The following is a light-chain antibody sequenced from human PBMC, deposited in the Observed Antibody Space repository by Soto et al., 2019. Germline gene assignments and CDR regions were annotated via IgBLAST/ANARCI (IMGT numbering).Light chain of an antibody. J-gene: IGKJ1*01. CDR3: QKCNDWPWK. Sequence: TQSPATLSLSPGDLATLSCSAIQSVSSRLAWYQQKPGQAPRLLISDTSTGATDIPARFSASGSGTEFTLTINSLQPEDVAVYYCQKCNDWPWKFGQGTKVDIK. V-gene: IGKV3-15*01. CDR2: DTS. CDR1: QSVSSR.